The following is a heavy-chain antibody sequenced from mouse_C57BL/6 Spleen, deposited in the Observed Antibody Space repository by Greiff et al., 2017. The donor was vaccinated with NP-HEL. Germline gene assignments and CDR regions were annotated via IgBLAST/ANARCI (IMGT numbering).Heavy chain of an antibody. CDR2: IDPSDSST. CDR1: GYTFTSYW. J-gene: IGHJ2*01. D-gene: IGHD2-2*01. Sequence: QVHVKQSGAELVKPGASVKLSCKASGYTFTSYWMQWVKQRPGQGLEWIGEIDPSDSSTNYNQKFKGKATLTVETSSSTAYMQLSSLTSEDSAVYYCARHYGYSYYFDYWGQGTTLTVSS. CDR3: ARHYGYSYYFDY. V-gene: IGHV1-50*01.